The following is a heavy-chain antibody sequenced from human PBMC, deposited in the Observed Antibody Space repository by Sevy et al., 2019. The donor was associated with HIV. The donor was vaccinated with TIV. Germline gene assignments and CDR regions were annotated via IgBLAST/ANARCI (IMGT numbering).Heavy chain of an antibody. CDR1: GFTFTRYT. D-gene: IGHD2-8*01. J-gene: IGHJ4*02. Sequence: GGSLRLSCMTSGFTFTRYTITWVRQAPGKGLEWVSTFCFGDGKMYYADSVKGRFTFSRDISKNTVYLQMNSLGADDTAVYYCAREGCTKPHDYWGQGTLVTVSS. CDR2: FCFGDGKM. CDR3: AREGCTKPHDY. V-gene: IGHV3-23*01.